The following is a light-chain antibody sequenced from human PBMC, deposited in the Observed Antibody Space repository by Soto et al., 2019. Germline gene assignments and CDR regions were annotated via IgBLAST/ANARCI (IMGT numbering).Light chain of an antibody. Sequence: DIVMTQSPDSLAVSLGERATINCKSSQSVLYSSDNKNYLAWYQQKPGQPPHLLIYWASTRESGVPDRFSGSGSGTDFTLTISSLQAEDVAVYYCQQYYRTPLTFGGGTKVEIK. CDR2: WAS. CDR3: QQYYRTPLT. CDR1: QSVLYSSDNKNY. V-gene: IGKV4-1*01. J-gene: IGKJ4*01.